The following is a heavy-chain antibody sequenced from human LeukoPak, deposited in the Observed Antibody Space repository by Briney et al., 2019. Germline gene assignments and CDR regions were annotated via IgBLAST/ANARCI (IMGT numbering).Heavy chain of an antibody. Sequence: PGGSLRLSCAASGFTFDDYGMSWVRQAPGKGLEWVSGINCNGGSTGYADSVKGRFTISRDNAKNSLYLQMNSLRAEDTALYYCARENPAMVTWEAYAFDIWGQGTMVTVS. D-gene: IGHD5-18*01. J-gene: IGHJ3*02. CDR2: INCNGGST. CDR3: ARENPAMVTWEAYAFDI. V-gene: IGHV3-20*04. CDR1: GFTFDDYG.